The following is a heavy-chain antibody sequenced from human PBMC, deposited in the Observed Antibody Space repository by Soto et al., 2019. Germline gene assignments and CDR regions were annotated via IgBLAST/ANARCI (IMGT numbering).Heavy chain of an antibody. J-gene: IGHJ3*02. CDR1: GGSFSGYY. Sequence: TSETLSLTCAVYGGSFSGYYWSWIRQPPGKGLEWIGEINHSGSTNYNPSLKSRVTISVDTSKNQFSLKLSSVTAADTAVYYCARFAVDVDAFDIWGQGTMVTVSS. V-gene: IGHV4-34*01. CDR2: INHSGST. CDR3: ARFAVDVDAFDI.